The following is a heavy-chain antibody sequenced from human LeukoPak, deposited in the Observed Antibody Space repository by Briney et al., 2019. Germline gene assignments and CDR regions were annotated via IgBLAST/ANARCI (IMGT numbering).Heavy chain of an antibody. D-gene: IGHD3-16*01. Sequence: PGGSLRLSCAASGFTFSSYSMKWVRQAPGKGLEWVSYISSSSSTIYYADSVKGRFTISRDNAKNSLYLQMNSLRAEVTAVYYCARDIDDYVWGSLSFDYWGQGTLVTVSS. CDR1: GFTFSSYS. V-gene: IGHV3-48*01. J-gene: IGHJ4*02. CDR2: ISSSSSTI. CDR3: ARDIDDYVWGSLSFDY.